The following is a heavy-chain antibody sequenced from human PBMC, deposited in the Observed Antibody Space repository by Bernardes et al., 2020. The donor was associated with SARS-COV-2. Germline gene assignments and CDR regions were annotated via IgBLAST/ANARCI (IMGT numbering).Heavy chain of an antibody. Sequence: ASVKVSFMVSVYTLPELSMHWVRQPACKGLAWMGGFDPEDGETIYAQKFQGRVTMTEDTSTDTAYMELSSLRSEDTAEYYCATAHPVSSSKAWPPGYWGQGTLVTVSS. J-gene: IGHJ4*02. CDR1: VYTLPELS. CDR2: FDPEDGET. D-gene: IGHD6-6*01. CDR3: ATAHPVSSSKAWPPGY. V-gene: IGHV1-24*01.